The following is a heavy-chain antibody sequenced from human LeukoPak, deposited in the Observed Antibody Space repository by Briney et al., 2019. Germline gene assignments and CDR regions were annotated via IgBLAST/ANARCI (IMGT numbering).Heavy chain of an antibody. Sequence: QPGGSLRLSCAASGFTFSSYAMSWVRQAPGKGLEWVSAVTASAGNTYYADSVKGRFTISRDNSKNTLYLQVNSLRAEDTAVYYRAKGDYYGSGSTFKNGMDVWGQGTTVTVSS. CDR3: AKGDYYGSGSTFKNGMDV. CDR1: GFTFSSYA. J-gene: IGHJ6*02. CDR2: VTASAGNT. V-gene: IGHV3-23*01. D-gene: IGHD3-10*01.